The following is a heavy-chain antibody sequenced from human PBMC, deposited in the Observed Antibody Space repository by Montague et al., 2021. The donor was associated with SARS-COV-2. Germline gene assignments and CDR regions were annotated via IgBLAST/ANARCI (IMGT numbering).Heavy chain of an antibody. CDR3: ARTTTRMLYPENAFDI. J-gene: IGHJ3*02. CDR1: GDSVSSNTAT. CDR2: TYYRSKWYH. V-gene: IGHV6-1*01. D-gene: IGHD2-15*01. Sequence: CAISGDSVSSNTATWNWIRQSPSRGLEWLGRTYYRSKWYHDYAISLKSRITINPDTSKNQFSLQLSSVAPEDMAVFYCARTTTRMLYPENAFDIWGQGTMVTVS.